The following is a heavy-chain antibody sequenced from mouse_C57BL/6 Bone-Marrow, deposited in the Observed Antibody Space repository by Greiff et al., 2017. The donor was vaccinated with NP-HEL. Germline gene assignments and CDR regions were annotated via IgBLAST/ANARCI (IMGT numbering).Heavy chain of an antibody. V-gene: IGHV5-12*01. CDR1: GFTFSDYY. CDR2: ISNGGGST. J-gene: IGHJ1*03. D-gene: IGHD2-3*01. CDR3: ARWLLPDWYFDV. Sequence: EVNLVESGGGLVQPGGSLKLSCAASGFTFSDYYMYWVRQTPEKRLEWVAYISNGGGSTYYPDTVKGRFTISRDNAKNTLYLQMSRLKSEDTAMYYCARWLLPDWYFDVWGTGTTVTVSS.